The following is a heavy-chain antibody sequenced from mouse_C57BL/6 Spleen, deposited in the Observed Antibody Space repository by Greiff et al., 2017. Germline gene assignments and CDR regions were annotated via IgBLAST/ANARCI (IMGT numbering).Heavy chain of an antibody. CDR1: GYTFTTYP. J-gene: IGHJ1*03. V-gene: IGHV1-47*01. D-gene: IGHD1-1*01. CDR2: FHPYNDDT. Sequence: VQRVESGAELVKPGASVKMSCKASGYTFTTYPIEWMKQNHGKSLEWIGNFHPYNDDTKYNEKFKGKATLTVEKSSSTVYLELSRLTSDDSAVYYCARAYYYGSSLYFDVWGTGTTVTVSS. CDR3: ARAYYYGSSLYFDV.